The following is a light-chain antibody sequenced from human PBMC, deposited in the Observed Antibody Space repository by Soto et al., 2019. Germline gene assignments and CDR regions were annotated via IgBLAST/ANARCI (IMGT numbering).Light chain of an antibody. J-gene: IGLJ1*01. Sequence: QRSRTPPPSGNRSSRRARRHTNNGNSNDVWGYNYVSWYQQHPGKAPKLMIYEVSKRPSGVPDRFSGSKSGNTASLTVSGPQAEDEADYYCSSYAGSNKGYVFGTG. CDR2: EVS. CDR3: SSYAGSNKGYV. CDR1: SNDVWGYNY. V-gene: IGLV2-8*01.